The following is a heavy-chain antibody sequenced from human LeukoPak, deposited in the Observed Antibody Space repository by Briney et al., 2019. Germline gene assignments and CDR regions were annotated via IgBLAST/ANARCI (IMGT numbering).Heavy chain of an antibody. CDR3: ARDTGIAAAGTQSDYGMDV. V-gene: IGHV1-2*02. D-gene: IGHD6-13*01. Sequence: ASVKVSCKASGYTFTGYYMHWVRQAPGQGLEWMGWINPNSGGTNYAQKFQGRVTMTRDTSISTAHMELSRLRSDDTAVYYCARDTGIAAAGTQSDYGMDVWGQGTTVTVSS. CDR2: INPNSGGT. CDR1: GYTFTGYY. J-gene: IGHJ6*02.